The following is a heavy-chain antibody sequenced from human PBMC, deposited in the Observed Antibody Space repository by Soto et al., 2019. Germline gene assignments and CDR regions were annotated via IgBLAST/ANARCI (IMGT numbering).Heavy chain of an antibody. Sequence: GESLKISCKGSGYIFSNYWIGWVRQMPGKGLEWMGIIYPGDSDTTLSPSFQGQITLSADKSISTVYLQWRSLKASDTAMYYCAGRCRGGRCFCSYAMDVWGQGTTVTVSS. J-gene: IGHJ6*02. D-gene: IGHD2-15*01. CDR3: AGRCRGGRCFCSYAMDV. CDR1: GYIFSNYW. V-gene: IGHV5-51*01. CDR2: IYPGDSDT.